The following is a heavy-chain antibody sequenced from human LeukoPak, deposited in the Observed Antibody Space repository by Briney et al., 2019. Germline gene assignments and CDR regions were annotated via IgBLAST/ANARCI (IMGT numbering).Heavy chain of an antibody. CDR3: ARGGYCSSTSCAPDYYYYYMDV. CDR1: GFAFSDTW. J-gene: IGHJ6*03. CDR2: IRSDGSDT. D-gene: IGHD2-2*01. Sequence: GGSLRLSCAASGFAFSDTWMHWVRQAPGKGLVWVSRIRSDGSDTRYAESVKGRFTISRDNAKNTLYLQMNSLRAEDTAVYYCARGGYCSSTSCAPDYYYYYMDVWGKGTTVTVSS. V-gene: IGHV3-74*01.